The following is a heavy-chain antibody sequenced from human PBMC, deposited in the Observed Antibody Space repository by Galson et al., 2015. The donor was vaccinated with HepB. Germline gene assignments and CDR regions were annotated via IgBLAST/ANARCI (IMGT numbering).Heavy chain of an antibody. CDR3: AAHTADGESTFDF. V-gene: IGHV3-23*01. J-gene: IGHJ4*02. Sequence: SLRLSCAASGFAFSRYAMSWVRQAPGKGLEWVSAISGSDDSTYFADSGKGRFSIFRDNPKNTLYLQLNSLRAEDTAVYYCAAHTADGESTFDFWGQGTLGTVSS. D-gene: IGHD4-17*01. CDR2: ISGSDDST. CDR1: GFAFSRYA.